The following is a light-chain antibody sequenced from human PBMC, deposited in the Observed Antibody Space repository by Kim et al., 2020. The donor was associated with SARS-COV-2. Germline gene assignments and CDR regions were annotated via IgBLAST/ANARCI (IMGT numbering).Light chain of an antibody. Sequence: SSVGNRVTITCRASQGIDNYLAWYQQKSGKVPKLLIYGASTLQPGVPSRFSGSASGTDFTLTISSLQPEDVATYYCQKYNSGPYTFGQGTKLEI. CDR2: GAS. CDR3: QKYNSGPYT. CDR1: QGIDNY. V-gene: IGKV1-27*01. J-gene: IGKJ2*01.